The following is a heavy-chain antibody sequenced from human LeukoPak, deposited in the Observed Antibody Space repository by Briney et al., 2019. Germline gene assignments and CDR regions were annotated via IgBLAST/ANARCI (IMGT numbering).Heavy chain of an antibody. D-gene: IGHD4-11*01. J-gene: IGHJ6*03. V-gene: IGHV5-51*01. CDR3: ARLGSSNYGYYYYYMDV. CDR2: IHPGDSDT. Sequence: GESLKISCKVSGYIFTSDWIGWVRQVPGKGLEWMGIIHPGDSDTRYSPSFQGQVTISADKSISTAYLQWSSLKASDTAMYYCARLGSSNYGYYYYYMDVWGKGTTVTVSS. CDR1: GYIFTSDW.